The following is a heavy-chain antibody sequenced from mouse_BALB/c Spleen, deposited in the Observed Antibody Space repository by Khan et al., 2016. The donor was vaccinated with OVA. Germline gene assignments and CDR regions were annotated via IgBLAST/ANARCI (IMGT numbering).Heavy chain of an antibody. Sequence: VQLQQSGAELVRPGASVKLSCEASGYTFTSYWMNWVKQSPEQGLEWIGRIDPYDSETHYNQNFKDKAILTVEKSSSIAYMQLSSLTSEDSAVYYCAINPFAYWGQGTLVTVSA. CDR1: GYTFTSYW. CDR3: AINPFAY. CDR2: IDPYDSET. J-gene: IGHJ3*01. V-gene: IGHV1-74*01.